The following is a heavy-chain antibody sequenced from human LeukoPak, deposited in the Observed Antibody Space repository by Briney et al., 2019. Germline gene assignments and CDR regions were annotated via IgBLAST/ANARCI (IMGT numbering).Heavy chain of an antibody. CDR1: GFTFRNYG. CDR2: VRYDSTKK. J-gene: IGHJ4*02. D-gene: IGHD3-10*01. V-gene: IGHV3-30*02. Sequence: GGSLRLSCAAYGFTFRNYGIHWVRQAPGKGLEWVAFVRYDSTKKYYADSVKGRFTISRDNAKNSLYLQMNSLRAEDTAVYYCARESSGVLGFDYWGQGTLVTVSS. CDR3: ARESSGVLGFDY.